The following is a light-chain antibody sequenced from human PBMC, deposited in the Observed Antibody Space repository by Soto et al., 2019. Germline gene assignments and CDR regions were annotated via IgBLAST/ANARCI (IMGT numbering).Light chain of an antibody. CDR2: DAS. CDR3: QQFNTYPLT. CDR1: QGIAIA. J-gene: IGKJ4*01. Sequence: AIQLTHSPSSLSASEEDRVTIPCRPSQGIAIALAWYQQKPGKAPKLLIYDASSLQSGVPSRFSGSGSGTDFTLTISSLQPEDFATYYCQQFNTYPLTFGGGTWVEIK. V-gene: IGKV1-13*02.